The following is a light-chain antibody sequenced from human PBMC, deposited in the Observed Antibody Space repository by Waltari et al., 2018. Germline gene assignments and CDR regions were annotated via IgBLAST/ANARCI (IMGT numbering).Light chain of an antibody. J-gene: IGKJ2*01. V-gene: IGKV3-15*01. Sequence: EIVLTQSPATLSVSPGGTATLSCRASQSVGDNLAWYQQQHGQAPRLLIYGASSRATDIPDRFSGSGSGTEFTLTISTLHSEDFAVYFCQHYNEWPQYTFAQGTKVEIK. CDR1: QSVGDN. CDR3: QHYNEWPQYT. CDR2: GAS.